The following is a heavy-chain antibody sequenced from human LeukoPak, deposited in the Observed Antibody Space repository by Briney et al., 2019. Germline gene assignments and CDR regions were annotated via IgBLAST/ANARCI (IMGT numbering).Heavy chain of an antibody. Sequence: SETLSLTPVESGGSLSGTISWTWVRQPPGKGLEWIGEVHLDGRTNYNPSLKSRLIMSVDLPENHISLKLTSVTAADTGVYYCAREGGFYRPLDYSGQGTLVTVSS. V-gene: IGHV4-4*02. D-gene: IGHD3-3*01. CDR1: GGSLSGTIS. CDR2: VHLDGRT. CDR3: AREGGFYRPLDY. J-gene: IGHJ4*02.